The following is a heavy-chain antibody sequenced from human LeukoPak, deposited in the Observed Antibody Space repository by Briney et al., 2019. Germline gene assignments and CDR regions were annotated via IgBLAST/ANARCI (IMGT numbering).Heavy chain of an antibody. J-gene: IGHJ4*02. D-gene: IGHD4-17*01. V-gene: IGHV3-48*04. CDR1: GFTFSSYS. Sequence: GGSLRLSCAASGFTFSSYSMNWVRQAPGKGLEWVSYISSSSSTIYYADSVKGRFTISRDNAKNSLYLQMNSLRAEDTAVYYCARDPSTVTTLPDYWGQGTLVTVSS. CDR2: ISSSSSTI. CDR3: ARDPSTVTTLPDY.